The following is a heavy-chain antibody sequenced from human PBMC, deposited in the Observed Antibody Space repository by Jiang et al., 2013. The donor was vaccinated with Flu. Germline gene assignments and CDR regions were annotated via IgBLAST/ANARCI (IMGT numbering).Heavy chain of an antibody. CDR3: ARESPEVYYFDY. J-gene: IGHJ4*02. CDR1: GYTFNSYY. V-gene: IGHV1-46*02. Sequence: GAEVKKPGASVKVSCKTSGYTFNSYYIHWMRQAPGQGLEWMGIIRLSSGRTEYPQKFQGRVTMTSDTSTSTVYMELSGLTSEDTAMYYCARESPEVYYFDYWGQGPLVIVSP. CDR2: IRLSSGRT.